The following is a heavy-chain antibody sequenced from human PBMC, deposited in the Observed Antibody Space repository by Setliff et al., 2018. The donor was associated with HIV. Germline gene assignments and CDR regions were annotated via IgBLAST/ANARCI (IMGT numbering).Heavy chain of an antibody. CDR3: AREFSSSSFDQ. V-gene: IGHV4-61*09. Sequence: SETLSLTCSVSGGSINRGTYYWTWIRQSAGKGLEWIGHIYITGDTDYNPSLKSRVSISVDTSRNEFSLKLTSVTAADTAVYYCAREFSSSSFDQWGQGTLVTVSS. D-gene: IGHD6-6*01. J-gene: IGHJ4*02. CDR1: GGSINRGTYY. CDR2: IYITGDT.